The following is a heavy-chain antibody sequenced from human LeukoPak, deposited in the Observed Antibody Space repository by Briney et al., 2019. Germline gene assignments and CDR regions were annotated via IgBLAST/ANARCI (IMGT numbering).Heavy chain of an antibody. CDR3: ARAPGYCSGGSCYLDY. J-gene: IGHJ4*02. V-gene: IGHV4-34*01. CDR2: INHSGST. Sequence: SETLSLTCAVYGGSLSGYYWSWIRQPPGKGLEWIGEINHSGSTNYNPSLKSRVTISVDTSKNQFSLKLSSVTAADTAVYYCARAPGYCSGGSCYLDYWGQGTLVTVSS. D-gene: IGHD2-15*01. CDR1: GGSLSGYY.